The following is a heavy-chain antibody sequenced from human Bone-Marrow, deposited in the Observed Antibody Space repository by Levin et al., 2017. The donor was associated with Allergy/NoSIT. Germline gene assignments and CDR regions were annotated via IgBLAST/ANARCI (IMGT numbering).Heavy chain of an antibody. CDR3: ARQGGYTYASDY. J-gene: IGHJ4*02. D-gene: IGHD5-18*01. CDR2: IYPGDSDT. V-gene: IGHV5-51*01. Sequence: RGESLKISCKVSGYSFNDYWIGWVRQMPGRGLEWMGVIYPGDSDTRYGPSFHGRVTISADKSISVLYLQWNNLKASDTAMYFCARQGGYTYASDYWGQGTLVTVS. CDR1: GYSFNDYW.